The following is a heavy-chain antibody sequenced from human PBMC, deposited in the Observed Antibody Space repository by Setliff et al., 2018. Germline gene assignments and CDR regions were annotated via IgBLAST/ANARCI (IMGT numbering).Heavy chain of an antibody. V-gene: IGHV4-61*10. CDR1: GESIDSVATGNHY. D-gene: IGHD3-10*01. Sequence: PSETLSLTCIVSGESIDSVATGNHYWTWVRQPAGKGLEWIGHIYTSGTTNYSPSLKTRVTISTDTSKNQFSLQLSSVTAADTAVYYCARDRTYYGSGTYTRWFDYWGQGTLVTVSS. CDR2: IYTSGTT. CDR3: ARDRTYYGSGTYTRWFDY. J-gene: IGHJ4*02.